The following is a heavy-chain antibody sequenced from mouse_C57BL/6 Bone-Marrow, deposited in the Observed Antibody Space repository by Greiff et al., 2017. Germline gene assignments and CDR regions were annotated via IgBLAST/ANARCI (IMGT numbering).Heavy chain of an antibody. D-gene: IGHD3-2*02. Sequence: QVQLQQPGAELVKPGASVKMSCKASGYTFTSYWITWVKQRPGQGLEWIGDIYPVSGSTNYNEKFKSKATLTIDTSSSTAYMQLSSLTSVDSAVYDCARQLRGWFAYWGQGTLVTVSA. J-gene: IGHJ3*01. V-gene: IGHV1-55*01. CDR2: IYPVSGST. CDR1: GYTFTSYW. CDR3: ARQLRGWFAY.